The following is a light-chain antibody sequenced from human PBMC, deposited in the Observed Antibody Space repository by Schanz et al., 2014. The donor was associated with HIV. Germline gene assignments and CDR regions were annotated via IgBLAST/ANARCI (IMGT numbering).Light chain of an antibody. Sequence: QSALTQPASVSGSPGQSITISCTGTSSDVGSYNLVSWYQQHPGKAPKLMIYEGSKRPSGVPARFSGSKSGNTASLTVSAVQPEDEADYYCSSSTSSGTVVFGGGTKLTVL. J-gene: IGLJ2*01. CDR3: SSSTSSGTVV. V-gene: IGLV2-14*02. CDR1: SSDVGSYNL. CDR2: EGS.